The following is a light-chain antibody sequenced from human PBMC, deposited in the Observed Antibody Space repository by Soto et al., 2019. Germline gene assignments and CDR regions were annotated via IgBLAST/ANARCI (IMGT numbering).Light chain of an antibody. V-gene: IGKV1-5*01. CDR1: QSVSDS. Sequence: DIQMTQSPSTLSASVGDTVTITCRASQSVSDSLAWYQVKPGEAPKLLIFDVSNLETGVPSRFSGSGSGTEFSLTIRGLQPDDFATYYCQQYDYSRTFGQGTKVEIE. CDR2: DVS. CDR3: QQYDYSRT. J-gene: IGKJ2*01.